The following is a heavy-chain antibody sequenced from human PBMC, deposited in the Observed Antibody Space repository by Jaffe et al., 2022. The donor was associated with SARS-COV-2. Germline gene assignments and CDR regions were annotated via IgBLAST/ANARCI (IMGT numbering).Heavy chain of an antibody. CDR1: GFTFKNAY. CDR2: IKRETEDEAT. V-gene: IGHV3-15*01. Sequence: EMQLVESGGGLVQPGGSLRLSCAASGFTFKNAYMTWVRRAPGKGLEWVGRIKRETEDEATDYAAPVKGRFIISRDDSENILYLQMNSLKADDTAVYYCATLYGDATRLGYRFDYWGQGTLVTVSS. D-gene: IGHD4-17*01. J-gene: IGHJ4*02. CDR3: ATLYGDATRLGYRFDY.